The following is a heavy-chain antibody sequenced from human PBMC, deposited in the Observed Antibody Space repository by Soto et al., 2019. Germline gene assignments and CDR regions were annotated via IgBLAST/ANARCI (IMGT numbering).Heavy chain of an antibody. CDR3: AKSYYFDSGTYGCDI. J-gene: IGHJ3*02. CDR2: MDSDGSTR. Sequence: GQSLTLSCAASAFILSSHWMHWARQRPGKGLVWGSRMDSDGSTRNYTDSVKGRFTISRNNAKNTLYLEMNSLRVEDTAVYYGAKSYYFDSGTYGCDIWGQGTMVTVSS. V-gene: IGHV3-74*01. D-gene: IGHD3-10*01. CDR1: AFILSSHW.